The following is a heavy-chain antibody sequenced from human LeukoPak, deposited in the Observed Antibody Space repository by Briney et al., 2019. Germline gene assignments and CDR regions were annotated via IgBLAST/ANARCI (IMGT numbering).Heavy chain of an antibody. J-gene: IGHJ4*02. Sequence: SSETLPLTCTVSGGSISSYYWSWIRQPAGKGLEWIGRIYTSGSTNYNPSPKSRVTMSVDTSKNQFSLKLSSVTAADTAVYYCARGTVVVPAAILEDWGQGTLVTVSS. CDR2: IYTSGST. CDR3: ARGTVVVPAAILED. V-gene: IGHV4-4*07. D-gene: IGHD2-2*02. CDR1: GGSISSYY.